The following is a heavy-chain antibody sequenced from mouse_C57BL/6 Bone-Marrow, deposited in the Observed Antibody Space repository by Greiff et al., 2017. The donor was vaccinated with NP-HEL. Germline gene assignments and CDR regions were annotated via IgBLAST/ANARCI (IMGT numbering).Heavy chain of an antibody. V-gene: IGHV1-22*01. CDR2: INPNNGGT. CDR1: GYTFTDYN. Sequence: EVQLQQSGPELVKPGASVKMSCKASGYTFTDYNMHWVKQSHGKSLEWIGYINPNNGGTSYNQKFKGKATLTVNKSSSTAYMELRSLTSEDSAVYYCASPYYGGEDYAMDYWGQGTSVTVSS. D-gene: IGHD1-1*01. J-gene: IGHJ4*01. CDR3: ASPYYGGEDYAMDY.